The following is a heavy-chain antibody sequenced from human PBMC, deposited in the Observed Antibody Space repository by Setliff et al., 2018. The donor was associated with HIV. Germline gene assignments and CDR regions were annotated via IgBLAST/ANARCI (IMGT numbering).Heavy chain of an antibody. CDR3: AREGGYCGGTPCFGFDY. J-gene: IGHJ4*02. V-gene: IGHV4-38-2*02. CDR1: NFSISSAHN. CDR2: LHHSGNT. D-gene: IGHD2-15*01. Sequence: SETLSLTCDISNFSISSAHNWAWIRQAPGRGLEWIGSLHHSGNTHYKASLKSRVSVFIDTSKKKLSLKLRSVTAADTAVYYCAREGGYCGGTPCFGFDYWGQGALVTVSS.